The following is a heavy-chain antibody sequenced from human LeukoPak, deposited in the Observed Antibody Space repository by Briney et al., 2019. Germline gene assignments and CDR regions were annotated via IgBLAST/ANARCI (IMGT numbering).Heavy chain of an antibody. CDR3: ASVDYYGSGSYLS. V-gene: IGHV4-59*01. D-gene: IGHD3-10*01. CDR1: GVSISSDY. Sequence: SETLSLTCTGSGVSISSDYWSWIRQPPGKGLEWIGYIYYSRSTDYNPPLKSRVTISVDTSKNQFSLKLNSVTAADTAVYYCASVDYYGSGSYLSWGQGTLVTVSS. CDR2: IYYSRST. J-gene: IGHJ4*02.